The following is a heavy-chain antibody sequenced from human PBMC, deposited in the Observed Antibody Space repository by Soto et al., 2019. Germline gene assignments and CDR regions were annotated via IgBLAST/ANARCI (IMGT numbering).Heavy chain of an antibody. CDR3: ARGYRNFDWLFNRGNWFDP. J-gene: IGHJ5*02. Sequence: SETLALTCAFYVGSFSGYYWSWIRQPPGKGLEWIGEINHSGSTNYNPSLKSRVTISVDTSKNQFSLKLSSVTAADTAVYYCARGYRNFDWLFNRGNWFDPWGQGTLVTAPQ. CDR2: INHSGST. CDR1: VGSFSGYY. D-gene: IGHD3-9*01. V-gene: IGHV4-34*01.